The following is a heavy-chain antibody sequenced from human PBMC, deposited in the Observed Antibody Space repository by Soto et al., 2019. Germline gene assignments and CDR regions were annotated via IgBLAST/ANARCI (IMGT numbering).Heavy chain of an antibody. CDR1: GYTFTSYA. J-gene: IGHJ6*03. V-gene: IGHV1-3*01. CDR2: INAGNGNT. D-gene: IGHD5-18*01. CDR3: ARGGIQSYYYYYIDV. Sequence: QVQLVQSGAEVKKPGASVKVSCKASGYTFTSYAMHWVRQAPGQRLEWMGWINAGNGNTKYSQKFQGRVTITRDTSASTAYMELSSLRSEDTAVYYCARGGIQSYYYYYIDVWGKGTTVTVSS.